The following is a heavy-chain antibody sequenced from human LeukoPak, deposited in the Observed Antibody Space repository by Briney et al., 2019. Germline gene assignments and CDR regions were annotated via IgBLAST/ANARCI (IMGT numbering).Heavy chain of an antibody. CDR1: GYSFTSYW. CDR2: IYPGDSDT. CDR3: ARRKGCSSTSCYGMDV. Sequence: GESLKISCKGSGYSFTSYWIGWVRQTPGKGLEWMGIIYPGDSDTRYSPSFQGQVTISADKSISTAYLQWSSLKASDTAMYYCARRKGCSSTSCYGMDVWGQGTTVTVSS. V-gene: IGHV5-51*01. D-gene: IGHD2-2*01. J-gene: IGHJ6*02.